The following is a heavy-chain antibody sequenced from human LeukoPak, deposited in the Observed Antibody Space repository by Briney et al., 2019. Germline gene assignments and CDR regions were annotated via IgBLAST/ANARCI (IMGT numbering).Heavy chain of an antibody. Sequence: GRSLRLSCAASGFTFRNYGMHWVRQAPDKGLEWVAVISYDGSNKYYADSVKGRFTISRDNSKNTLYLQMNSLTTEDTAVYYCANGGYYYVDYWGQGTLVTVSS. V-gene: IGHV3-30*18. CDR2: ISYDGSNK. CDR1: GFTFRNYG. D-gene: IGHD5-12*01. CDR3: ANGGYYYVDY. J-gene: IGHJ4*02.